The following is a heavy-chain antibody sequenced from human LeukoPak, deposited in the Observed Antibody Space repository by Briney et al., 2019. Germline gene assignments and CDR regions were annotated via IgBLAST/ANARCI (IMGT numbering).Heavy chain of an antibody. Sequence: PSETLSLTCNVSGGSITSHSWNWIRQSPGKGLEWIGYTYYSGTTNYSPSLKSRVTISLDTAKNQISLKLRSVTAADTAVYYCARDAGMAARPPGNGFDPWGQGTLVTVSS. CDR1: GGSITSHS. D-gene: IGHD6-6*01. CDR2: TYYSGTT. J-gene: IGHJ5*02. CDR3: ARDAGMAARPPGNGFDP. V-gene: IGHV4-59*11.